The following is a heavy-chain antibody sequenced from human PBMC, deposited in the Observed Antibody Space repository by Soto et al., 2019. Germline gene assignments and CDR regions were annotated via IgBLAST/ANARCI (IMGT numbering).Heavy chain of an antibody. CDR1: GGTFSSYG. V-gene: IGHV1-69*13. J-gene: IGHJ6*02. Sequence: GASVKVSCKASGGTFSSYGINWVRQAPGQGLEWMGVIILMFGTRSYAQTFQGRVTITADESMSTVYMELSSLGSEDTAVYYCAKDPSRYDSLAGRSNYYLYGLDVWGQGTTVTVSS. CDR3: AKDPSRYDSLAGRSNYYLYGLDV. D-gene: IGHD3-9*01. CDR2: IILMFGTR.